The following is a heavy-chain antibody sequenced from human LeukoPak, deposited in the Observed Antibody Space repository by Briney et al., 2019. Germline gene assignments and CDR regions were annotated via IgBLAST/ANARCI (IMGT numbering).Heavy chain of an antibody. CDR1: GGSFSGYY. D-gene: IGHD3-3*01. Sequence: SETLSLTCAVYGGSFSGYYWSWIRQPPGKGLEWIGEINLSGSTNYNPSLKSRVTISVDTSKNQFSLRLNSVTAADTAVYYCARATFGVVMRYYFDYWGQGTLVTVSS. J-gene: IGHJ4*02. CDR2: INLSGST. V-gene: IGHV4-34*01. CDR3: ARATFGVVMRYYFDY.